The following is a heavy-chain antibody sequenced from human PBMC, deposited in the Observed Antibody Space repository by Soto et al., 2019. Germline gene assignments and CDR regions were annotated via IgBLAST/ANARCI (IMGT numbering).Heavy chain of an antibody. CDR1: GFTFRSYS. CDR3: AREADFLNWFDP. Sequence: EVQLVESGGGLVQPGGSLRLSCAASGFTFRSYSMNWVRQAPGKGLEWVSYISSSSSTIYYADSVKGRFTIYSDNAKNSLYLQMNSLRAEDTAVYYCAREADFLNWFDPWGQGTLVTVSS. J-gene: IGHJ5*02. CDR2: ISSSSSTI. V-gene: IGHV3-48*01. D-gene: IGHD3-3*01.